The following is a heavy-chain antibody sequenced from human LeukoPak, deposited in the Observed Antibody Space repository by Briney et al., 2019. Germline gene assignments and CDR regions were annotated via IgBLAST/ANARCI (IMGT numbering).Heavy chain of an antibody. Sequence: PSETLSLTCTVSGGSISSSSYYWGWIRQPPGKGLEWIGSIYYSGSTYYNPSLKSRVTISVDTSKNQFSLKLSSVTAADTAVYYCARLAYYYDSSGYGDYWGQGTLVTVSS. V-gene: IGHV4-39*01. CDR3: ARLAYYYDSSGYGDY. J-gene: IGHJ4*02. D-gene: IGHD3-22*01. CDR2: IYYSGST. CDR1: GGSISSSSYY.